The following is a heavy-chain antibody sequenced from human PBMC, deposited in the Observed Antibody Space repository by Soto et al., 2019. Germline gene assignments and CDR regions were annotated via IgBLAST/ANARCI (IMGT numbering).Heavy chain of an antibody. CDR1: GGTFSSYA. V-gene: IGHV1-69*12. CDR3: ARDQDVSNYHGMDV. J-gene: IGHJ6*02. D-gene: IGHD3-22*01. CDR2: IIPIFGTA. Sequence: QVQLVQSGAEVKKPGSSVKVSCTASGGTFSSYAISWVRQAPGPGLEWMGGIIPIFGTANDAQKFQGRVTISADESTSTAYMELSSLRSEDTAVYYCARDQDVSNYHGMDVWGQGTTVTVSS.